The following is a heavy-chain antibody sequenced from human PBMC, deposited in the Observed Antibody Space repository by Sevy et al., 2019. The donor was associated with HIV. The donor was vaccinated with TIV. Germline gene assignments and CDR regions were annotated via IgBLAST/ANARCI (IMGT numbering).Heavy chain of an antibody. CDR1: GFTFSTYT. J-gene: IGHJ2*01. V-gene: IGHV3-23*01. CDR3: VRVSQRLRLEVPGSAWHFDL. D-gene: IGHD6-19*01. Sequence: GGSLRLSCAASGFTFSTYTMAWVRQAPGKGLEWVSSLSGSGTRTYYGDSVKGRFIISRDNSKNTLYLQMTSLRVADAAVYYCVRVSQRLRLEVPGSAWHFDLWGRGTLVTVSS. CDR2: LSGSGTRT.